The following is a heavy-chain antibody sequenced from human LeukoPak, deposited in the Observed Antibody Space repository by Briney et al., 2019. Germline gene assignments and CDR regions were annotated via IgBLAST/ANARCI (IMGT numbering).Heavy chain of an antibody. J-gene: IGHJ3*02. Sequence: SETLSLTCTVSGGSISSYYWSWIRQPPGKGLEWIGYIYYSGSTNYNPSLKSRVTISGDTSKNQFSLKLSSVTAADTAVYYCARRSSGWPMDDGAFDIWGQGTMVTVSS. CDR1: GGSISSYY. V-gene: IGHV4-59*08. D-gene: IGHD6-19*01. CDR3: ARRSSGWPMDDGAFDI. CDR2: IYYSGST.